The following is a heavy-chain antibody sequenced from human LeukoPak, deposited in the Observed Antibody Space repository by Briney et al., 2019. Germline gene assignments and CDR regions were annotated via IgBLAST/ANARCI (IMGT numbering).Heavy chain of an antibody. J-gene: IGHJ4*02. CDR3: ANSELGYSSGWPIDY. CDR2: INPNSGGT. CDR1: GYTFTGYY. V-gene: IGHV1-2*06. D-gene: IGHD6-19*01. Sequence: ASVKVSCKASGYTFTGYYMHWVRQAPGQGLEWMGRINPNSGGTNYAQKFQGRVTMTRDTSISTVYMELSRLRSDDTAVYYCANSELGYSSGWPIDYWGQGTLVTVSS.